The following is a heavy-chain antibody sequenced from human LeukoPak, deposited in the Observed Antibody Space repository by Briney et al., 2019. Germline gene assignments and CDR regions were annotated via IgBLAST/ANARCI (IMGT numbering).Heavy chain of an antibody. J-gene: IGHJ3*02. CDR1: GGSISSYY. CDR2: IYTSGST. CDR3: ARDRLYSYGPWADAFDI. Sequence: SETLSLTCTVSGGSISSYYWSWIRQPAGKGLEWIGRIYTSGSTNYNPSLKSRVSISVDTSKNQFSLKLSSVTAADTAVYYCARDRLYSYGPWADAFDIWGQGTMVTVSS. V-gene: IGHV4-4*07. D-gene: IGHD5-18*01.